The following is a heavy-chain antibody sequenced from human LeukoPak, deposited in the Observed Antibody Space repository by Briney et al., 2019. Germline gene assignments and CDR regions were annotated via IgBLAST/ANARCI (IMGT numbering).Heavy chain of an antibody. D-gene: IGHD5-18*01. CDR3: ARVDTAMVIDY. J-gene: IGHJ4*02. Sequence: SVKVSCKASGGTFSSYAISWVRQAPGQGPGWMGRIIPILGIANYAQKFQGRVTITADKSTSTAYMELSSLRSEDTAVYYCARVDTAMVIDYWGQGTLVTVSS. V-gene: IGHV1-69*04. CDR1: GGTFSSYA. CDR2: IIPILGIA.